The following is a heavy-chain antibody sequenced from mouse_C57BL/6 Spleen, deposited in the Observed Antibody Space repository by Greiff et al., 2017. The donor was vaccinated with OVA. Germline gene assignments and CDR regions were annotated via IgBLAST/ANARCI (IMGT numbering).Heavy chain of an antibody. J-gene: IGHJ4*01. CDR1: GFTFSDYY. Sequence: EVQLVESEGGLVQPGSSMKLSCTASGFTFSDYYMAWVRQVPEKGLEWVANINYDGSSTYYLDSLKSRFIISRDNAKNILYLQMSSLKSEDTATYYCAREGYYGYDEGYYYAMDYWGQGTSVTVSS. CDR2: INYDGSST. D-gene: IGHD2-2*01. CDR3: AREGYYGYDEGYYYAMDY. V-gene: IGHV5-16*01.